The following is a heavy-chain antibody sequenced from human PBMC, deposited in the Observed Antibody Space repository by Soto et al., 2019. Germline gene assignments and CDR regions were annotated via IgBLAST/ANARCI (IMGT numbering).Heavy chain of an antibody. CDR1: GYTFTDYR. D-gene: IGHD6-6*01. CDR3: ARPAGRLANWFDP. V-gene: IGHV1-46*01. CDR2: INPSGGST. Sequence: QVQLVQSGVEVKKPGASVKVSCKASGYTFTDYRMIWVRQAPGQGLEWMGIINPSGGSTNYAPNFQGRVTLTRDSFTSTVYMELSNLRSEDTAVYYCARPAGRLANWFDPWGQGTLGTVSS. J-gene: IGHJ5*02.